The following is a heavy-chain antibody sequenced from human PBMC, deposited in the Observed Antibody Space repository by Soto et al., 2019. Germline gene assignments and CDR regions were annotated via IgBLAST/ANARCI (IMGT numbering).Heavy chain of an antibody. J-gene: IGHJ6*03. D-gene: IGHD6-6*01. V-gene: IGHV1-2*04. CDR2: INPNSGGT. CDR1: GYTFTGYY. Sequence: ASVKVSCKASGYTFTGYYMHWVRQAPGQGLEWMGWINPNSGGTNYAQKFQGWVTMTRDTSISTAYMELSRLRSDDTAVYYCAREPRGGSSSLGWSYYMDVWGKGTTVTVSS. CDR3: AREPRGGSSSLGWSYYMDV.